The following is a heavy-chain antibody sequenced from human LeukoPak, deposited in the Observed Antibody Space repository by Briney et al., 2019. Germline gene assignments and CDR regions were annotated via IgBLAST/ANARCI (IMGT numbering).Heavy chain of an antibody. CDR1: GGSFSDYY. Sequence: SEALSLTCAVYGGSFSDYYWTWIRQPPGEGLEWIGEVKHPGGTNYNPSLRGRVAISVDTSKNQFSLKLSSVTAADTAVYYCARTYYYDSSGGPMRYYYYYGMDVWGQGTTVTVSS. J-gene: IGHJ6*02. D-gene: IGHD3-22*01. CDR3: ARTYYYDSSGGPMRYYYYYGMDV. V-gene: IGHV4-34*01. CDR2: VKHPGGT.